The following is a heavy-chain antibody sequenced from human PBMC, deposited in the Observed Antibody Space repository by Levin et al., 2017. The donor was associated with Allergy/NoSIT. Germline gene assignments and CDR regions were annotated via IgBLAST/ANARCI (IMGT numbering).Heavy chain of an antibody. CDR3: AKDHDSSSWFRYFQH. D-gene: IGHD6-13*01. CDR2: ISGSGDTT. V-gene: IGHV3-23*01. J-gene: IGHJ1*01. Sequence: GGSLRLSCAASGFSFSSYALSWVRRAPGKGLEWVSTISGSGDTTYYAGSVKGRFTVSRDNSKNTLYLQMNSLRAEDTAVYYCAKDHDSSSWFRYFQHWGQGTLVTVSP. CDR1: GFSFSSYA.